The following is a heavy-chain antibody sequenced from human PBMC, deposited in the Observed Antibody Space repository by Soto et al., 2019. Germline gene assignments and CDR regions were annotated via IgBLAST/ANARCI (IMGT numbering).Heavy chain of an antibody. J-gene: IGHJ4*02. CDR1: GVTFSSYA. D-gene: IGHD2-2*01. Sequence: GASVKVPCKASGVTFSSYAISWVRQAPGQGLEWMGGIIPIFGTANYAQKFQGRVTITADESTSTAYMELSSLRSEDTAVYYCARRLGYCSSTSCSLGGVDYWGQGTLVTVSS. CDR3: ARRLGYCSSTSCSLGGVDY. V-gene: IGHV1-69*13. CDR2: IIPIFGTA.